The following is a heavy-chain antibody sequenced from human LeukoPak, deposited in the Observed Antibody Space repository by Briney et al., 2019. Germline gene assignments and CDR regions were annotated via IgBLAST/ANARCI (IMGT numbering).Heavy chain of an antibody. V-gene: IGHV3-11*04. CDR1: GFTFSDYY. D-gene: IGHD6-19*01. CDR2: ISSSGSTI. CDR3: ARGDDSGWFNWFDP. Sequence: GGSLRLSCAASGFTFSDYYMSWIRQAPGKGLEWVSYISSSGSTIYYADSLRGRFTISRDIAKNSLYLHMSSLRADDTAVYYCARGDDSGWFNWFDPWGQGTLVTVSS. J-gene: IGHJ5*02.